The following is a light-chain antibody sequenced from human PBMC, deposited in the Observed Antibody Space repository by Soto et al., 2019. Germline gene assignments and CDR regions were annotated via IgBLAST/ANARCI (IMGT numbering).Light chain of an antibody. CDR2: EVT. CDR3: SSAAGNYNYV. J-gene: IGLJ1*01. Sequence: TQPSCASGYLGQAVTIPCTGTSSDVGGYDHVSWYQQHPGKAPKLMIYEVTKRPAGVPDRFSGSKSGNTASLTVSGLQAEDEADYYCSSAAGNYNYVFGTGTKVTV. CDR1: SSDVGGYDH. V-gene: IGLV2-8*01.